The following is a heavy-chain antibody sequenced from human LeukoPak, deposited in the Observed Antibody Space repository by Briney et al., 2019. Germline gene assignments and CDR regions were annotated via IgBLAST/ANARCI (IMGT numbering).Heavy chain of an antibody. CDR3: AMGVQNWFDP. V-gene: IGHV5-51*01. Sequence: GESLKISCKGSKYIFTNYWIAWVRQVPGEGLGSVGVIYPGDSDTRDSPSFQGQVTIPVDNSITTAYLQWSSLNASDPAIYYCAMGVQNWFDPWGQGTLVTVSS. J-gene: IGHJ5*02. CDR1: KYIFTNYW. CDR2: IYPGDSDT.